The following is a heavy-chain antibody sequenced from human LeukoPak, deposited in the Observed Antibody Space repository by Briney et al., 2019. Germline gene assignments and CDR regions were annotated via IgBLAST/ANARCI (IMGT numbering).Heavy chain of an antibody. CDR1: GYTLTDYN. J-gene: IGHJ4*02. CDR3: AREFGHCYGDNCFYFFDT. V-gene: IGHV1-18*01. D-gene: IGHD4-23*01. CDR2: INTYKGDT. Sequence: ASLKVSCKASGYTLTDYNISWVPQAPGQGLECMRWINTYKGDTLYAQKFQGRVTMTEDTSTNTAYMELRGLRFDDTAVYYCAREFGHCYGDNCFYFFDTWGQGFRVTVSS.